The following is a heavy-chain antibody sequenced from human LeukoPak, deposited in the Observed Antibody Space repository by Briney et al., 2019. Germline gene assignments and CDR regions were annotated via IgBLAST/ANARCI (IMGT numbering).Heavy chain of an antibody. Sequence: ASVKVSCKTSGYTFNGYCMHWVRQAPGQGLEWMGRINPNSGGTNYAQKFQGRVTMARDTSISAAYMELSRLSSDDTAGYYCARVGIAAAVIFDYCGQATLVTAYS. CDR1: GYTFNGYC. CDR2: INPNSGGT. CDR3: ARVGIAAAVIFDY. V-gene: IGHV1-2*02. D-gene: IGHD6-13*01. J-gene: IGHJ4*02.